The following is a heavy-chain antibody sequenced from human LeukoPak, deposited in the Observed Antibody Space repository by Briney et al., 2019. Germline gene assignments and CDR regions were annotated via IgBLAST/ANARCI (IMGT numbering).Heavy chain of an antibody. CDR2: INPNSGGT. CDR1: GYTFTSYY. Sequence: ASVKVSCKASGYTFTSYYMHWVRQAPGQGLEWMGWINPNSGGTNYAQKFQGWVTMTRDTSISTAYMELSRLRSDDTAVYYCARDPGNEGFDYWGQGTLVTVSS. J-gene: IGHJ4*02. D-gene: IGHD4-23*01. CDR3: ARDPGNEGFDY. V-gene: IGHV1-2*04.